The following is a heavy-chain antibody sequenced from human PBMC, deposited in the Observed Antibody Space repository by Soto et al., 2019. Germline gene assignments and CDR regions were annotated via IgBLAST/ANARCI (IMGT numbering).Heavy chain of an antibody. CDR1: GGTFSSYA. V-gene: IGHV1-69*13. D-gene: IGHD1-20*01. CDR3: ARDRGGNWRLVY. J-gene: IGHJ4*02. CDR2: VIPIFGTA. Sequence: GASVKVSCKASGGTFSSYAISWVRQAPGQGLEWMGGVIPIFGTANYAQKFQGRVTITADESTSTAYMELSSLRSEDTAVYYCARDRGGNWRLVYWGQGTLVTVSS.